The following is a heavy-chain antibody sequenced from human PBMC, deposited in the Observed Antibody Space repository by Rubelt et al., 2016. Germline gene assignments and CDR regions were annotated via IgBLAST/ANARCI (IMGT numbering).Heavy chain of an antibody. Sequence: VQLVESGGGLVQPGGSLRLSCAASGFTFSSFGMHWVRQAPGKGLEWVAVISYDGTNADYVDSVKGRFTVSRDNSKNTLFLQMYSLRPDDTATYYCTITTDAIDEWGQGALVAVSS. CDR3: TITTDAIDE. D-gene: IGHD1-20*01. J-gene: IGHJ4*02. CDR1: GFTFSSFG. V-gene: IGHV3-30*03. CDR2: ISYDGTNA.